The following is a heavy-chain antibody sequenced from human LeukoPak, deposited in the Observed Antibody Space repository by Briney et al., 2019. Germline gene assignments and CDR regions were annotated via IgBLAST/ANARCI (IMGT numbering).Heavy chain of an antibody. Sequence: GGSLRLSCAASGFTASIYYMTWVRQAPGKGLEWVSYLYRDGSTYYADSVKGRFTISRDNSKNTLYLQMNSLRAEDTAVYYCARDWGTTGTTGWMFDYWGQGTPVTVSS. J-gene: IGHJ4*02. CDR1: GFTASIYY. CDR3: ARDWGTTGTTGWMFDY. CDR2: LYRDGST. V-gene: IGHV3-66*01. D-gene: IGHD1-1*01.